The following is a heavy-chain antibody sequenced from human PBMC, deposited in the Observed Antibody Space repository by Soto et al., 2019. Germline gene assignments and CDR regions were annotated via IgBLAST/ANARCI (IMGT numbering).Heavy chain of an antibody. D-gene: IGHD6-13*01. V-gene: IGHV3-48*01. Sequence: GGSLRLSCAASGFTFSSYSMNWVRQAPGKGLEWVSYISSISSTIYYADSVKGRFTISRDNAKNSLYLLMNSLRAEDTAVYYCARGQQQLHYWGQGTLVTVSS. CDR1: GFTFSSYS. CDR3: ARGQQQLHY. CDR2: ISSISSTI. J-gene: IGHJ4*02.